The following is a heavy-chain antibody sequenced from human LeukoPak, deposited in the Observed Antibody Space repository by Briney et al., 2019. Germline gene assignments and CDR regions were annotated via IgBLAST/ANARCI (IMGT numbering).Heavy chain of an antibody. CDR3: ASLNYDFWSGYPIYYYYYMDV. CDR2: ISSSGSTI. J-gene: IGHJ6*03. Sequence: GGSLRLSCAASGFTFSSYEMNWVRQAPGKGLEWVSYISSSGSTIYYADSVKGRFTISRDNAKNSLYLQMNSLRAEDTAVYYCASLNYDFWSGYPIYYYYYMDVWGKGTTVTVSS. V-gene: IGHV3-48*03. D-gene: IGHD3-3*01. CDR1: GFTFSSYE.